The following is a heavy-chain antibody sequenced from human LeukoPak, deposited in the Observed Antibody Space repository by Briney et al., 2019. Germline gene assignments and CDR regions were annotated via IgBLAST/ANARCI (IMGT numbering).Heavy chain of an antibody. J-gene: IGHJ4*02. CDR3: ARGHLYDYSSTSYYFDY. CDR2: IYPGDSDT. D-gene: IGHD6-13*01. V-gene: IGHV5-51*01. Sequence: GESLKISCKGSGYNFTTYWVAWVRQMPGKGLEWMGVIYPGDSDTRYSPSFQGQVTISADKSISTAYLQWSSLKASDTAMYYCARGHLYDYSSTSYYFDYWGQGTLVTVSS. CDR1: GYNFTTYW.